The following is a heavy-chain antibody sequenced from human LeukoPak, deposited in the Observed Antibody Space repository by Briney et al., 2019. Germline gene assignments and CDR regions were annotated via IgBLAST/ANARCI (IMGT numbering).Heavy chain of an antibody. Sequence: ASVKVSCKASGYTFTGYYMHWVRQAPGQGLEWMGWINPNSGGTNYAQKFQGRVTMTRDTSISTAYMELSRLRSDDTTVYYCATADDCSSTSRYPYMGDYWGQGTLVTVSS. D-gene: IGHD2-2*01. V-gene: IGHV1-2*02. CDR1: GYTFTGYY. J-gene: IGHJ4*02. CDR3: ATADDCSSTSRYPYMGDY. CDR2: INPNSGGT.